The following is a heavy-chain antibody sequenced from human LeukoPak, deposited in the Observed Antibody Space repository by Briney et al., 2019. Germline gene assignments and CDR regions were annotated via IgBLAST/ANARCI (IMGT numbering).Heavy chain of an antibody. J-gene: IGHJ4*02. D-gene: IGHD3-10*01. CDR2: IYYSGST. Sequence: SETLSLTCTVSGGSISSYYWSWIRQPPGKGLEWIGYIYYSGSTNYNPSLKSRVTISVDTSKNQFSLKLSSVTAADTAVYYCATLYTYYYGSGSYPEDYWGQGTLVTVSS. CDR3: ATLYTYYYGSGSYPEDY. CDR1: GGSISSYY. V-gene: IGHV4-59*12.